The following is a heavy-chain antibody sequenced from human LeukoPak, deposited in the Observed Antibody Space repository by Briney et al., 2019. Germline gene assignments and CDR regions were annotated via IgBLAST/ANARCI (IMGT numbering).Heavy chain of an antibody. CDR1: GGSISSSSYY. CDR2: IYYSGST. CDR3: SRASDSSGYYYSDY. V-gene: IGHV4-39*07. D-gene: IGHD3-22*01. Sequence: SETLSLTCTVSGGSISSSSYYWGWIRQPPGKGLEWIGSIYYSGSTYYNPSLRSRVTTSVDRSKNQFSLKLSSVTAADTAVYYCSRASDSSGYYYSDYWGQGTLVTVSS. J-gene: IGHJ4*02.